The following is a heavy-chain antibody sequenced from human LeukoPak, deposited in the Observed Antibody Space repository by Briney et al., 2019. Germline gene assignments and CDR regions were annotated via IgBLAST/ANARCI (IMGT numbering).Heavy chain of an antibody. CDR3: ARGGDILTGYPNSYYYYGMDV. J-gene: IGHJ6*02. Sequence: SDTLSLTCAVSGGSISSGGYSWSWIRQPPGKGLEWIGYIYHSGSTYYNPSLKSRVTISVDRSKNQFSLKLSSVTAADTAVYYCARGGDILTGYPNSYYYYGMDVWGQGTTVTVSS. CDR1: GGSISSGGYS. CDR2: IYHSGST. V-gene: IGHV4-30-2*01. D-gene: IGHD3-9*01.